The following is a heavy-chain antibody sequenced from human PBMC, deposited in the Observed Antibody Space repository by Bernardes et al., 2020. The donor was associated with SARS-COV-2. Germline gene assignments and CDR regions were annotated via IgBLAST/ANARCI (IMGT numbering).Heavy chain of an antibody. CDR3: ARRGPGSVYSNWFDP. CDR2: IHYSGST. J-gene: IGHJ5*02. CDR1: GGSISSSDNY. D-gene: IGHD3-10*01. Sequence: SETLSLTCTVSGGSISSSDNYWAWLRQPPGKGLEWIGSIHYSGSTYYNPSLKSRVTISVDTSKTQFSLKLSSVTAADTAVYYCARRGPGSVYSNWFDPWGQGSLVTVSS. V-gene: IGHV4-39*01.